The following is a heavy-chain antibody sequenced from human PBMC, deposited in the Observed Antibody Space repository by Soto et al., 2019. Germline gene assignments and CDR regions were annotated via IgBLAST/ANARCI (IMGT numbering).Heavy chain of an antibody. J-gene: IGHJ4*02. Sequence: QVHLVQSGAEVKKPGASVKVSCKGSGYAFTTYGITWLRQAPGQGLEWMGWISAHNGNTNYAQKLQGRVTVTRDTSTSTAYMELRSLRSDDTAVYYCERGRYGDYWGQGALVTVSS. CDR2: ISAHNGNT. CDR1: GYAFTTYG. V-gene: IGHV1-18*01. CDR3: ERGRYGDY. D-gene: IGHD1-1*01.